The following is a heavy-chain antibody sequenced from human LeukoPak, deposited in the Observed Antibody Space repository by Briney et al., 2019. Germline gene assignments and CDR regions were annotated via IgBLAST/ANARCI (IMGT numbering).Heavy chain of an antibody. CDR3: ARDTDDFTGLDI. V-gene: IGHV3-7*01. CDR1: GFFFSNYW. CDR2: INLDGNGR. J-gene: IGHJ3*02. Sequence: GGSLRLSCAASGFFFSNYWRRWVRQAQGKGLEWVANINLDGNGRFYVDSVKGRFTISRDNNKKSVYLQMNSLRAEHTAVYYCARDTDDFTGLDIWGQGTRVTVSS. D-gene: IGHD3-3*01.